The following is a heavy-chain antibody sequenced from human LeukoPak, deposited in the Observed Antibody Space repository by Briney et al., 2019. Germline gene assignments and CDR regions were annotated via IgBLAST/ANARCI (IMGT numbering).Heavy chain of an antibody. D-gene: IGHD6-6*01. V-gene: IGHV3-64*01. CDR1: GFTFSSYG. CDR3: ARTYTISSVYFHY. J-gene: IGHJ4*02. CDR2: ISTNGDGT. Sequence: PGGSLRLSCAASGFTFSSYGMHWVRQAPGKGLEYVSAISTNGDGTYYANSVKGRFTISRDNSKNTVYLQMGSLRAEDMAMYYCARTYTISSVYFHYWGQGTLVTVSS.